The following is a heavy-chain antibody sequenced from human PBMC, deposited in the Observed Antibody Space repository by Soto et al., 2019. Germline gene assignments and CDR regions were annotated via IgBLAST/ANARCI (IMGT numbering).Heavy chain of an antibody. CDR2: ISWDGGGT. Sequence: SLRLSCVASGFTFDNYSMGWVRQAAGEGLEWVALISWDGGGTYYVDSVEGRFTIYRDNSKNSLYLKMNSLRDEDTALYYCAQDTAPAAPQYYFDYWGQGTLVTVSS. J-gene: IGHJ4*02. CDR3: AQDTAPAAPQYYFDY. D-gene: IGHD2-2*01. V-gene: IGHV3-43D*04. CDR1: GFTFDNYS.